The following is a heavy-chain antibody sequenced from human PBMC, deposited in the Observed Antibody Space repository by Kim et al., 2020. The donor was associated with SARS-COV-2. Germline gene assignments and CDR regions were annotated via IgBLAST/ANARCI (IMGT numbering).Heavy chain of an antibody. V-gene: IGHV1-24*01. Sequence: ASVKVSCKVSGYTLTELSMHWVRQAPGKGLEWMGGFDPEDGETIYAQKFQGRVTMTEDTSTDTAYMELSSLRSEDTAVYYCATVRSQGRLVAWYYFDYWGQGTLVTVSS. CDR3: ATVRSQGRLVAWYYFDY. CDR1: GYTLTELS. CDR2: FDPEDGET. D-gene: IGHD5-12*01. J-gene: IGHJ4*02.